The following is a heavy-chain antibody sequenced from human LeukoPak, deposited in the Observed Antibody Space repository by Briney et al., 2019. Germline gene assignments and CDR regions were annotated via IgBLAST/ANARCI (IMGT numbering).Heavy chain of an antibody. Sequence: PGGSLRLSCAASGFTVSSNYMSWVRQAPGKGLEWVSVIYSGGSTYYADSVKGRFTISRDNSKNTLYPQMNSLRAEDTAVYYCARELRGYSYGWFDYWGQGTLVTVSS. CDR3: ARELRGYSYGWFDY. D-gene: IGHD5-18*01. CDR2: IYSGGST. CDR1: GFTVSSNY. J-gene: IGHJ4*02. V-gene: IGHV3-53*01.